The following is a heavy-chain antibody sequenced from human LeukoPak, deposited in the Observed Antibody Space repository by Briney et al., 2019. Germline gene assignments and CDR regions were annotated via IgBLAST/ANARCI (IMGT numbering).Heavy chain of an antibody. CDR2: ISSTSSYI. CDR1: GFTFGSYS. CDR3: ARDSSGFYLFDY. J-gene: IGHJ4*02. D-gene: IGHD3-22*01. Sequence: PGGSLRLSCAASGFTFGSYSMNWVRQAPGKGLEWVSSISSTSSYIYYADSVKGRFTISRDNAKNSLYLQMNSLRAEDTAVYYCARDSSGFYLFDYWGQGTLVTASS. V-gene: IGHV3-21*01.